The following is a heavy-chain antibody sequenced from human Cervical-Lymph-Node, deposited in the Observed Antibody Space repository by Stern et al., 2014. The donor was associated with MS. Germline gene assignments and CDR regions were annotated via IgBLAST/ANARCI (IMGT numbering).Heavy chain of an antibody. CDR3: ARSSITIFRVVTAFDI. V-gene: IGHV4-31*01. J-gene: IGHJ3*02. CDR2: IYYTGST. D-gene: IGHD3-3*01. CDR1: GGSISSVGYH. Sequence: QVQLQESGPGLVKPSQTLSLSCTVSGGSISSVGYHWNWIRQHPEKGLEWIGSIYYTGSTYYNPSLKSLAVISVDSSKNQFSLNLTSVTAADTAVYYCARSSITIFRVVTAFDIWGQGTMVSVPS.